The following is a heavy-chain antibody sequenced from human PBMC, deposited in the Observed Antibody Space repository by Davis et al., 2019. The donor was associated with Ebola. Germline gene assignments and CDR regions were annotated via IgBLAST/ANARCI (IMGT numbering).Heavy chain of an antibody. Sequence: HTGGSLRLSCAASGFSFSNFWMHWVRQAPGKGLVWVSRIKTDGSMTGYGDSVQGRFTISRDNAKNTLYLQMNDLRAEDTAVYYCVKTRSNWWNDALEIWGRGTMVIVSS. CDR1: GFSFSNFW. V-gene: IGHV3-74*01. CDR3: VKTRSNWWNDALEI. D-gene: IGHD2-8*02. J-gene: IGHJ3*02. CDR2: IKTDGSMT.